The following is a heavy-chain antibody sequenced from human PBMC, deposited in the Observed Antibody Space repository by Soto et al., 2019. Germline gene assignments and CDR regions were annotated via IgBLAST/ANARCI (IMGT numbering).Heavy chain of an antibody. CDR2: IYYSGST. V-gene: IGHV4-59*01. J-gene: IGHJ4*02. CDR1: GGSISSYY. CDR3: AKLPTGDGDYVFAY. Sequence: SETLSLTCTVSGGSISSYYWSWIRQPPGKGLEWIGYIYYSGSTNYNPSLKSRVTISVDNSKNTLYLQMNSLRAEDTAVYYCAKLPTGDGDYVFAYWGQGTLVTVSS. D-gene: IGHD4-17*01.